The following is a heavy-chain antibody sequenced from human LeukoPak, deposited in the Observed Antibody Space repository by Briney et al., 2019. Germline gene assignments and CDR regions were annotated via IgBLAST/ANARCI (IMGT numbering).Heavy chain of an antibody. D-gene: IGHD3-16*02. CDR3: ARSDTFGGVIVYALDM. V-gene: IGHV4-61*02. CDR1: GGSISSGSYY. J-gene: IGHJ3*02. Sequence: SQTLSLTCTVSGGSISSGSYYWSWIRQPAGKGLEWIGRIYTSGSTNYNPSLKSRVTISVDTSKNQFSLKLSSVTAADTALYYCARSDTFGGVIVYALDMWGQGTMVTVSS. CDR2: IYTSGST.